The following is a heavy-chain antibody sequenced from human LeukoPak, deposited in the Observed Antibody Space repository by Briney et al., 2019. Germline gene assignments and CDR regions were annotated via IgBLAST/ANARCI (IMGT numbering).Heavy chain of an antibody. CDR1: GFTFSSYA. V-gene: IGHV3-23*01. CDR3: AKGSIILTGYRGYFDY. J-gene: IGHJ4*02. Sequence: GGSLRLSCAASGFTFSSYAMSWVRQAPGKGLEWVSAISGSGGSTYYADSVKGRFTISRDNSKNTLYLQMNSLRAEDTAVYYCAKGSIILTGYRGYFDYWGQGTLVTVSS. D-gene: IGHD3-9*01. CDR2: ISGSGGST.